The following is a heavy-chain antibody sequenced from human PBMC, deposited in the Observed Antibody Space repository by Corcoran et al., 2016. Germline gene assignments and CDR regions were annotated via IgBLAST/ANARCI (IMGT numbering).Heavy chain of an antibody. CDR3: SSSTAGTGEY. Sequence: EVQLVESGGGLVQPGRSLRLSCTASGFTFGDYAMSWFRQAPGKGLEWVGFIRSKAYGGTTEYAAFVKGRFTISRDDSKSIAYLQMNSLKTEDTAVYYCSSSTAGTGEYWGQGTLVTVSS. V-gene: IGHV3-49*03. J-gene: IGHJ4*02. CDR2: IRSKAYGGTT. CDR1: GFTFGDYA. D-gene: IGHD3-16*01.